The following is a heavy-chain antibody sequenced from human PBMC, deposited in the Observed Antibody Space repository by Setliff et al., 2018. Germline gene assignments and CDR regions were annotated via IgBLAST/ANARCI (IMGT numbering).Heavy chain of an antibody. CDR3: ARERAGGRGFTFGAIYYYYGMDV. D-gene: IGHD3-16*01. J-gene: IGHJ6*02. Sequence: ASETLSLTCTVSGGSISSRSYYWGWNRQPPGKGLEWIGSIYYSGSTYYKPSLKSRVTISVDTSKNQFSLKLSSVTAADTAVYYCARERAGGRGFTFGAIYYYYGMDVWGQGTTVTVSS. CDR1: GGSISSRSYY. CDR2: IYYSGST. V-gene: IGHV4-39*07.